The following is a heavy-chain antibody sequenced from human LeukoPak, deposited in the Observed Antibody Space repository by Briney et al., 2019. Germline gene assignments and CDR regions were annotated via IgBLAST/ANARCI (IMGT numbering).Heavy chain of an antibody. Sequence: ASVTVSCTASGYTFTSYGISWVRQAPGQGLEGVGWIGAYNGHTNYAQKFEVRVTMTTDTSTSTAYMELRSLRSDDTAVYYCARDYGSGRDNWFDPWGQGTLVTVSS. CDR2: IGAYNGHT. V-gene: IGHV1-18*01. D-gene: IGHD3-10*01. J-gene: IGHJ5*02. CDR1: GYTFTSYG. CDR3: ARDYGSGRDNWFDP.